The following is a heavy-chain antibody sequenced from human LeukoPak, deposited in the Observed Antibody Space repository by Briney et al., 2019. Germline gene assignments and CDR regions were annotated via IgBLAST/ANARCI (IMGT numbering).Heavy chain of an antibody. D-gene: IGHD3-9*01. CDR2: IYYSGST. J-gene: IGHJ4*02. Sequence: SETLSLTCTVSGGSISSYYWSWIRQPPGKGLEWIGYIYYSGSTNYNPSLTSRVTISVDTSKNQFSLKLSSVPAADTAVSYCARPLTGGGGNYWGQGTLVTVSS. CDR1: GGSISSYY. CDR3: ARPLTGGGGNY. V-gene: IGHV4-59*01.